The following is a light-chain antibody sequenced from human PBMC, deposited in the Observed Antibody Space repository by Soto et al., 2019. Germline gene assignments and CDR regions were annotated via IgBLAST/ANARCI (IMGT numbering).Light chain of an antibody. J-gene: IGKJ2*01. V-gene: IGKV3-20*01. Sequence: EVVLTQSPGTLSLSPGERATLSCRASRSVSDNYLAWYQQKPGQAPRLLIYGASTRATGVPDRFSGSGSGTGFTLTISILEPQDFALYYCQQYVTSPYTFGQGTKLEI. CDR3: QQYVTSPYT. CDR1: RSVSDNY. CDR2: GAS.